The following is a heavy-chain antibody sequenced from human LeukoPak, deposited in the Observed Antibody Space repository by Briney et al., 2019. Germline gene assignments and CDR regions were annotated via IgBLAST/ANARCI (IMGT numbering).Heavy chain of an antibody. D-gene: IGHD2-15*01. CDR1: GYTFTSYG. CDR2: ISAYNGNT. V-gene: IGHV1-18*04. Sequence: ASVKVSCKASGYTFTSYGISWVRQAPGQGLEWMGWISAYNGNTNYAQKLQGRVTMTTDTSTSTAYMELRSLRSDDTAVYYCARDGPYCSGGSCYSSSALDYWGQGTLVTVSS. J-gene: IGHJ4*02. CDR3: ARDGPYCSGGSCYSSSALDY.